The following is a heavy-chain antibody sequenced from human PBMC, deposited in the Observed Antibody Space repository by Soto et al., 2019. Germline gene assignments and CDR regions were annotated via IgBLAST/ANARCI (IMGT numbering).Heavy chain of an antibody. CDR1: GFTFSSYG. CDR2: IWYDGSNK. CDR3: ARDLRYDFWSGYSIDY. V-gene: IGHV3-33*01. D-gene: IGHD3-3*01. Sequence: GGSLRLSCAASGFTFSSYGMHWVRQAPGKGLEWVAVIWYDGSNKYYADSVRGRFTISRDNSKNTLYLQMNSLRAEDTAVYYCARDLRYDFWSGYSIDYWGQGTLVTVSS. J-gene: IGHJ4*02.